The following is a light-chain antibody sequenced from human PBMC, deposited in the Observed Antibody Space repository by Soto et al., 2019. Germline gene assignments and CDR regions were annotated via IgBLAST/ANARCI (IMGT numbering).Light chain of an antibody. CDR2: EVS. CDR3: SSYTSSSTDV. Sequence: QSALTQPASVSGSPGQSITISCTGTSSDVGGYNYVSWYQQHTGKAPKLMIYEVSNRPSGDSNRFSGSKSGNTASLTISGLQAEDEADYYCSSYTSSSTDVFGTATKVTVL. V-gene: IGLV2-14*01. J-gene: IGLJ1*01. CDR1: SSDVGGYNY.